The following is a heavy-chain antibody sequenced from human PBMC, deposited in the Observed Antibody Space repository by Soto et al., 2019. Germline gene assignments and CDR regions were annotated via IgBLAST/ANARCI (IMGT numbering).Heavy chain of an antibody. CDR1: GGSISSGGYY. D-gene: IGHD3-3*01. Sequence: TLSLTCTVSGGSISSGGYYWSWIRQHPGKGLEWIGYIYYSGSTYYNPSLKSRVTISVDTSKNQFSLKLSSVTAADTAVYYCARDGAATSGMDAWGQGTTVTVSS. CDR2: IYYSGST. CDR3: ARDGAATSGMDA. V-gene: IGHV4-31*03. J-gene: IGHJ6*02.